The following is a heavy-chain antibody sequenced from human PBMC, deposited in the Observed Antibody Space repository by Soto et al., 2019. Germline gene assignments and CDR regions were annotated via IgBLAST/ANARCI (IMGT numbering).Heavy chain of an antibody. D-gene: IGHD3-3*01. V-gene: IGHV3-23*01. J-gene: IGHJ6*02. CDR2: ISGSGGST. CDR1: GFSFSSYA. CDR3: ASQYYDFWSGDYYYGMDV. Sequence: PGGSLRLSCAASGFSFSSYAMSWVRQAPGKGLEWVSAISGSGGSTYYADSVKGRFTISRDNSKNTLYLQMNSLRAEDTAVYYCASQYYDFWSGDYYYGMDVWGQGTTVTV.